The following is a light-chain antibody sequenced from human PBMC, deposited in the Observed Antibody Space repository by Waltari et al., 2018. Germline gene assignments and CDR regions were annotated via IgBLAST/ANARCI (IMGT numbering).Light chain of an antibody. J-gene: IGKJ2*01. V-gene: IGKV4-1*01. CDR3: QHYYSIPYT. Sequence: DIVMTQSPDSLTVSLGERATINCKSSQILLSSSTNRNLLAWYQHKPGKPPKPCNYWATSRESGVPDLFSGSGSGTDFTLTISSLQAEDVAVYYCQHYYSIPYTFGQGTKLQIK. CDR2: WAT. CDR1: QILLSSSTNRNL.